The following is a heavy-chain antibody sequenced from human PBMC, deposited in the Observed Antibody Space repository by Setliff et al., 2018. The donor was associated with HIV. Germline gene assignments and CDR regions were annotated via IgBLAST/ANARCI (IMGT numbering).Heavy chain of an antibody. J-gene: IGHJ4*02. CDR2: IIPIFGTA. D-gene: IGHD3-9*01. CDR1: GDTFRTEA. CDR3: ARGFLTDISDY. Sequence: ASVKVSCKTSGDTFRTEAISWVRQAPGQGLEWMGGIIPIFGTANYAQKFQGRVTITRDTSASTAYMEVSSLRSEDTAVYYCARGFLTDISDYWGQGTLVTVSS. V-gene: IGHV1-69*05.